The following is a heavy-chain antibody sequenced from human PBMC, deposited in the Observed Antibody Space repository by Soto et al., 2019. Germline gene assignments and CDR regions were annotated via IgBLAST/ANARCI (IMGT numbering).Heavy chain of an antibody. D-gene: IGHD2-2*01. V-gene: IGHV4-59*01. CDR3: ARTEYLQAFDF. J-gene: IGHJ4*02. CDR1: GASISSYY. CDR2: IYYSGST. Sequence: SETLSLTCSVSGASISSYYWSWIRQSPGKGLEWIGYIYYSGSTTYNPALRSRVTISADTSKNQFSLRLSSVTAADTAVYYCARTEYLQAFDFWGQGTQVPVSS.